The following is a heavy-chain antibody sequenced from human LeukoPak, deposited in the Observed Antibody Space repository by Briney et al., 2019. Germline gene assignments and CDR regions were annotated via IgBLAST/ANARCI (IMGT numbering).Heavy chain of an antibody. CDR3: AREPIPGSSGYYESGY. Sequence: GGSLRLSCAASGFTFNSYAMMWVRQAPGKGLEWVANIKQDGSEKYYVDSVKGRFTISRDNAKNSLYLQMNSLRAEDTAVYYCAREPIPGSSGYYESGYWGQGTLVTVSS. V-gene: IGHV3-7*01. J-gene: IGHJ4*02. CDR2: IKQDGSEK. CDR1: GFTFNSYA. D-gene: IGHD3-22*01.